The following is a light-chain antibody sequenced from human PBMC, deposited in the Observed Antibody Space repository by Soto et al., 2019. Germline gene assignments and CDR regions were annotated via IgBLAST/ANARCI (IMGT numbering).Light chain of an antibody. J-gene: IGKJ2*01. CDR2: AAS. CDR1: QCISNH. V-gene: IGKV1-39*01. Sequence: DIQVTQSPSSLSASAGDRVTITCRASQCISNHLNWYQQKPGKAPNLLIYAASSLQSGVPSRFSGSGSGTDFTLTITSLHPEDFATYYCQQSYIMSEGYTFGQGTKLEIK. CDR3: QQSYIMSEGYT.